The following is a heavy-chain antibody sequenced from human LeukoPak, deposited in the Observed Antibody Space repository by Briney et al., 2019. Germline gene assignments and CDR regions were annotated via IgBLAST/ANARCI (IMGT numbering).Heavy chain of an antibody. CDR2: ISYDGSNK. CDR1: GFTFSSYG. CDR3: ASAVAGPNYYFDY. J-gene: IGHJ4*02. Sequence: GGSLRLSCAASGFTFSSYGMHWVRQAPGKGLEWVAVISYDGSNKYYADSVKGRFTISRDNSKNTLYLQMNSLRAEDTAVYYCASAVAGPNYYFDYWGQGTLVTVSS. D-gene: IGHD6-19*01. V-gene: IGHV3-30*03.